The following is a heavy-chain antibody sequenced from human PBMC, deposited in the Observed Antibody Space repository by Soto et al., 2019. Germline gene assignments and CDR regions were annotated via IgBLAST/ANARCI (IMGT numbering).Heavy chain of an antibody. J-gene: IGHJ4*02. CDR3: AREGIQLWFDQFDY. CDR1: GFTFSSYW. CDR2: IKQDGSEK. D-gene: IGHD5-18*01. V-gene: IGHV3-7*01. Sequence: GGSLRLSCAASGFTFSSYWMSWVRQAPGKGLEWVANIKQDGSEKYYVDSVKGRFTISRDNAKNSLYLQMNSLRAEDTAVYYCAREGIQLWFDQFDYWGQGTLVTVSS.